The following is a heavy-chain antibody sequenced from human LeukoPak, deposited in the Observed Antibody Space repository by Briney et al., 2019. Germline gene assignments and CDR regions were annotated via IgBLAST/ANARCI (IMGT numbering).Heavy chain of an antibody. V-gene: IGHV3-11*04. D-gene: IGHD7-27*01. J-gene: IGHJ6*03. CDR3: ARESGAANWGSGAVLYYYYYMDV. Sequence: GGSLRLSCAASGFTFSDYYMSWIRQAPGKGLEWVSYISSSGSTIYYADSVKGRFTISRDNAKNSLYLQMNSLRAEDTAVYYCARESGAANWGSGAVLYYYYYMDVWGKGTTVTVSS. CDR1: GFTFSDYY. CDR2: ISSSGSTI.